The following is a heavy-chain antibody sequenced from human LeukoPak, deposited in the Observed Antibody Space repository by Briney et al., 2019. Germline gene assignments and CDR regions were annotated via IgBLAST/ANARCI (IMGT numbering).Heavy chain of an antibody. CDR1: GGTFSSYA. D-gene: IGHD2-15*01. J-gene: IGHJ4*02. Sequence: ASVKVSCKASGGTFSSYAISWVRQAPGQGLEWMGWISAYNGNTNYAQKLQGRVTMTTDTSTSTAYMELRSLRSDDTAVYYCARALYCSGGSCYSFGYWGQGTLVTVSS. CDR3: ARALYCSGGSCYSFGY. CDR2: ISAYNGNT. V-gene: IGHV1-18*01.